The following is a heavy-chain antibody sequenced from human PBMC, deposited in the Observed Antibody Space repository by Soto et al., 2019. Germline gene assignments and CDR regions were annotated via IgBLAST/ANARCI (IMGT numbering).Heavy chain of an antibody. CDR3: ARVGIAAAGVDY. V-gene: IGHV3-21*01. J-gene: IGHJ4*01. D-gene: IGHD6-13*01. CDR2: ISSSSSYI. CDR1: GFTFSSYS. Sequence: GGSLRLSCAASGFTFSSYSMNWVRQAPGKGLEWVSSISSSSSYIYYADSVKGRFTISRDNAKNSLYLQMNSLRAEDTAVYYCARVGIAAAGVDYWGHGTLVTVSS.